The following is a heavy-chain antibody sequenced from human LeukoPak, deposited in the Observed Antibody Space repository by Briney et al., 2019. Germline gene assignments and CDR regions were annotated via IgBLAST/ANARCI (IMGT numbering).Heavy chain of an antibody. CDR3: AREGGDIGSGYYLGLDY. J-gene: IGHJ4*02. D-gene: IGHD3-22*01. CDR2: ISAYNGNT. Sequence: ASVKVSCKASGYTFTSCGISWVRQAPGQGLEWMGWISAYNGNTNYAQKLQGRVTMTTDTSTSTAYMELRSLRSDDTAVYYCAREGGDIGSGYYLGLDYWGQGTLVTVSS. V-gene: IGHV1-18*01. CDR1: GYTFTSCG.